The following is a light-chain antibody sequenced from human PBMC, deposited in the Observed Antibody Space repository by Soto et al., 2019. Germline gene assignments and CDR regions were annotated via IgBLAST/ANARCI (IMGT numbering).Light chain of an antibody. CDR3: QQYGSTPLT. J-gene: IGKJ4*01. CDR1: QSVGNNY. Sequence: EIVLTQSPGTLSLSPGERATLSCRASQSVGNNYLAWYQQKPGQAPRFLIYDASSRATSIPDRFSGSGSGTDFTLTISRLEPEDFAVYYCQQYGSTPLTFGGGTKV. CDR2: DAS. V-gene: IGKV3-20*01.